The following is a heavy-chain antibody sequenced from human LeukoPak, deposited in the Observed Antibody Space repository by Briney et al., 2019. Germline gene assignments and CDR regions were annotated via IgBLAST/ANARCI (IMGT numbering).Heavy chain of an antibody. CDR3: ARQLETYYYDSSGTLPFDY. V-gene: IGHV4-39*01. CDR1: GGSVTSTNW. Sequence: SETLSLTCAVSGGSVTSTNWWTWVRQPPGKGLEWIGSIYYSGSTYYNPSLKSRVTISVDTSKNQFSLKLSSVTAADTAVYYCARQLETYYYDSSGTLPFDYWGQGTLVTASS. J-gene: IGHJ4*02. D-gene: IGHD3-22*01. CDR2: IYYSGST.